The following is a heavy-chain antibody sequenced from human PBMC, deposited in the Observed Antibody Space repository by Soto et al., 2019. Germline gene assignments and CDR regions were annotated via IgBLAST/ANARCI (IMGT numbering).Heavy chain of an antibody. Sequence: QVQLVQSGAEVTKPGSSVKVSCPASGGTFSTYAISWVRQAPGQGLEWMGGIIPIFGTAKYAQKFQGRVTITADESTSTAYMELSSLRSEDTAVYYCAREIFGVIISGGRDAFDIWGQGTMVTVSS. D-gene: IGHD3-3*01. V-gene: IGHV1-69*01. J-gene: IGHJ3*02. CDR1: GGTFSTYA. CDR2: IIPIFGTA. CDR3: AREIFGVIISGGRDAFDI.